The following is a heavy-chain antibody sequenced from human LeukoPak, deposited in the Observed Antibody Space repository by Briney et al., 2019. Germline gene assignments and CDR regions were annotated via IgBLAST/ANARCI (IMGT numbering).Heavy chain of an antibody. J-gene: IGHJ4*02. V-gene: IGHV4-61*08. Sequence: SETLSLTCTVSGGSISSGGHSWSWIRQPPGKGLEWIGEINRGGSTNYNPSLKNRVTMSVDMSKNQFSLKLSSVTAADTAVYYCARGYGSGSYYEYWGQGTLVTVSS. CDR1: GGSISSGGHS. D-gene: IGHD3-10*01. CDR3: ARGYGSGSYYEY. CDR2: INRGGST.